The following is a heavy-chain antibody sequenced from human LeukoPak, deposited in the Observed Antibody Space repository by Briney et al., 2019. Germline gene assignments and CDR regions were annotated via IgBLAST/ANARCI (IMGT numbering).Heavy chain of an antibody. V-gene: IGHV4-61*02. Sequence: SETLSLTCTVSGGSISSSSYYWGWIRQPAGKGLEWIGRIYTSGSTNYNPSLKSRVTMSVDTSKNQFSLKLSSVTAADTAVYYCASSGSYWGQGTLVTVSS. D-gene: IGHD3-22*01. J-gene: IGHJ4*02. CDR2: IYTSGST. CDR3: ASSGSY. CDR1: GGSISSSSYY.